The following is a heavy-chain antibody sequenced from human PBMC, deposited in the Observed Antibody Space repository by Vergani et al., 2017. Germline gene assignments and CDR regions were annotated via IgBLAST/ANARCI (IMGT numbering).Heavy chain of an antibody. V-gene: IGHV4-39*07. CDR2: IYYSGST. CDR1: GVSISSSSYY. CDR3: AREVAYGMDV. Sequence: QVQLQESGPGLVKPSETLSLTCTVSGVSISSSSYYWGWIRQPPGKGLEWIGSIYYSGSTYYNPSLKSRVTISVDTSKKQFSLKLSSVTAADTAVYYCAREVAYGMDVWGQGTTVTVSS. D-gene: IGHD2-15*01. J-gene: IGHJ6*02.